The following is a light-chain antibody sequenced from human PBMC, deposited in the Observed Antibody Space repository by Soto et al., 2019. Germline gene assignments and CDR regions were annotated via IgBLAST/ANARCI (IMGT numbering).Light chain of an antibody. J-gene: IGLJ1*01. CDR3: ATWDISPSGSDD. CDR2: RNN. V-gene: IGLV1-47*01. Sequence: QPVLTQPPSASGTPGQRVTISCSGSSSNIGSNYVYWYQQLPGTAPKLLIYRNNQRPSGVPDRFSGSKSGTSASLAISGLRSEDESDNYSATWDISPSGSDDFGTGTKVTV. CDR1: SSNIGSNY.